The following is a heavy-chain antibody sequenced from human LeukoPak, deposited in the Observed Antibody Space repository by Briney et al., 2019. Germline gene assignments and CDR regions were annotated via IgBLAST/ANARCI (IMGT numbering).Heavy chain of an antibody. CDR2: ISGSGGST. V-gene: IGHV3-23*01. CDR3: ARVWGDIVVVPAADPFDY. Sequence: PGGSLRLSCAASGFTFSSYAMSWVRQAPGKGLEWVSAISGSGGSTYYAYSVKGRFTISRDNSKNTLYLQMNSLRAEDTAVYYSARVWGDIVVVPAADPFDYWGQGTLVTVSS. CDR1: GFTFSSYA. D-gene: IGHD2-2*01. J-gene: IGHJ4*02.